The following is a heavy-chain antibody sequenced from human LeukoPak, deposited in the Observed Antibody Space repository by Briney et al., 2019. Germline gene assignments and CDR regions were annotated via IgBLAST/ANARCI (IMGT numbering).Heavy chain of an antibody. CDR1: GYTFTSYA. CDR2: IDADNDDT. Sequence: GASVKVSCKASGYTFTSYAVHWVRQVPGQRLEWMGWIDADNDDTKYSQKFQGRVTITRDTSASTGYMELSSLRSEDTAVYYCARGELSTRAYRLDVWGQGTTVTVSS. D-gene: IGHD2/OR15-2a*01. J-gene: IGHJ6*02. CDR3: ARGELSTRAYRLDV. V-gene: IGHV1-3*01.